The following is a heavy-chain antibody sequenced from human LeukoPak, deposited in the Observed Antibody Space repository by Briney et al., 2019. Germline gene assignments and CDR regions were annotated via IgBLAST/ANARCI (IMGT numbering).Heavy chain of an antibody. D-gene: IGHD1-26*01. CDR1: GFTFSNYG. CDR3: AKSRGTYFLYFDY. Sequence: GRSLRLSCAASGFTFSNYGMHWVRQAPGKGLEWVAVISYDGSNKYYADSVKGRFTISRDNSKNTLYLQMNSLRAEDTAVFFCAKSRGTYFLYFDYWGPGTLVSVSS. V-gene: IGHV3-30*18. CDR2: ISYDGSNK. J-gene: IGHJ4*02.